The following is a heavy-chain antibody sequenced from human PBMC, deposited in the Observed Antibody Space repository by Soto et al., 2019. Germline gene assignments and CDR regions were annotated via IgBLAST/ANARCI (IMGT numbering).Heavy chain of an antibody. CDR3: ERPRNDYGDYNWFDP. CDR1: GGSISSSSYY. CDR2: IYYSGST. Sequence: QLQLQESGPGLVKPSETLSLTCTVSGGSISSSSYYWGWIRQPPGKGLEWIGSIYYSGSTHYNPYLKRRVTISVDTYKYQCSKNLSFVTAADTAVYHCERPRNDYGDYNWFDPWGQGTLVTVSS. V-gene: IGHV4-39*01. D-gene: IGHD4-17*01. J-gene: IGHJ5*02.